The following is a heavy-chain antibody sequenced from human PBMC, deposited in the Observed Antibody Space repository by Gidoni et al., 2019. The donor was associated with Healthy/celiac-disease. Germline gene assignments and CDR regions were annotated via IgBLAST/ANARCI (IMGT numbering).Heavy chain of an antibody. CDR3: AREGLGGQTGDAFDI. D-gene: IGHD3-16*01. Sequence: QVQLQESGPGLVKPSETLSLTCTVSGGSISSYYWSWIRQPPGKGLEWIGYIYYSGSTNYNPSLKSRVTISVDTSKNQFSLKLSSVTAADTAVYYCAREGLGGQTGDAFDIWGQGTMVTVSS. CDR1: GGSISSYY. V-gene: IGHV4-59*01. J-gene: IGHJ3*02. CDR2: IYYSGST.